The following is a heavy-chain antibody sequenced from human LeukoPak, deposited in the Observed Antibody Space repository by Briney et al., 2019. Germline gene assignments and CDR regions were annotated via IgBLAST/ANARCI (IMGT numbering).Heavy chain of an antibody. V-gene: IGHV1-2*06. CDR3: ARTSHYDILTGYLMYCFDY. J-gene: IGHJ4*02. Sequence: ASVKVSCKASGYTFTGYYMHWVRQAPGQGLGWMGRINPNSGGTNYAQKFQGRVTMTRDTSISTAYMELSRLRSDDTAVYYCARTSHYDILTGYLMYCFDYWGQGTLVTVSS. CDR1: GYTFTGYY. CDR2: INPNSGGT. D-gene: IGHD3-9*01.